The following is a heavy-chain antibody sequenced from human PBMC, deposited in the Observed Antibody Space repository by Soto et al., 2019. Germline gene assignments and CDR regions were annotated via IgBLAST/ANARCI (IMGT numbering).Heavy chain of an antibody. CDR2: IYPGDSDT. J-gene: IGHJ4*02. Sequence: PGESLKISCKGSGYSFTNYWIGWVRQMPGKGLEWMGIIYPGDSDTRYSPSFQGQVTISADKSTSTAYLQWSSLKASDTAVYYCARRITSVAGALDYWGQRTLVTV. V-gene: IGHV5-51*01. D-gene: IGHD3-3*01. CDR1: GYSFTNYW. CDR3: ARRITSVAGALDY.